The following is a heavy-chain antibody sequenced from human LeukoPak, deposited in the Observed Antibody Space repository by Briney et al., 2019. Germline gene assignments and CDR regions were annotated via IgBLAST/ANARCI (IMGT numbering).Heavy chain of an antibody. CDR3: ARQDYYYYGMDV. J-gene: IGHJ6*02. CDR1: GGSFSGYY. CDR2: IYNSGST. V-gene: IGHV4-59*08. Sequence: TSETLSLTCAVYGGSFSGYYWSWIRQPPGKGLEWIGYIYNSGSTNYNPSLKSRVTISVDTSKNQFSLKLSSVTAADTAVYYCARQDYYYYGMDVWGQGTTVTVSS.